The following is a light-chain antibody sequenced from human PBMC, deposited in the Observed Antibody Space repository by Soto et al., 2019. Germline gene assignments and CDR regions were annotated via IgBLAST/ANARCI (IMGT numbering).Light chain of an antibody. CDR3: QQYNSYWT. Sequence: DIQMTQSPSTLSASVGDRVTITCRASQSISSWLAWYQQKPGKAPKLLIYKASSLESGVPSRFSGSGSGTEFTRTISSLKADDFATYYCQQYNSYWTFGQGTKVEIK. CDR2: KAS. V-gene: IGKV1-5*03. J-gene: IGKJ1*01. CDR1: QSISSW.